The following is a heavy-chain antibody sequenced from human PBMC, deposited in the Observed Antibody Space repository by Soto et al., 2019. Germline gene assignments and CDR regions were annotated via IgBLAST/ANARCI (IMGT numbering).Heavy chain of an antibody. J-gene: IGHJ4*02. CDR3: ARDRWGEDGSGSYSLDY. CDR1: GGSISSYY. V-gene: IGHV4-59*01. Sequence: QVQLQESGPGLVKPSETLSLTCTVSGGSISSYYWSWIRQPPGKGLEWIGYIYYSGSTNYNPSLKSRVTISVGTATHQFALKLSSVTAADTAVYYCARDRWGEDGSGSYSLDYWGQGTLVTVSS. CDR2: IYYSGST. D-gene: IGHD3-10*01.